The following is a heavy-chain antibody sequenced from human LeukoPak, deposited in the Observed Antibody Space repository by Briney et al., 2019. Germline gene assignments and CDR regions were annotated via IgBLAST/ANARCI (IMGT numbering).Heavy chain of an antibody. CDR2: INPNSGGT. CDR1: GYTFTVYY. CDR3: ERDPAEYYYGSGSYLPYRYYFDY. V-gene: IGHV1-2*02. D-gene: IGHD3-10*01. J-gene: IGHJ4*02. Sequence: GASVNVSYRSSGYTFTVYYMHWVRQAPGQGLEWMGWINPNSGGTICAEEFQGRVTMTRDTYMSRAYMDLSRLRCDDTAVYYCERDPAEYYYGSGSYLPYRYYFDYWAQGTLVTVSS.